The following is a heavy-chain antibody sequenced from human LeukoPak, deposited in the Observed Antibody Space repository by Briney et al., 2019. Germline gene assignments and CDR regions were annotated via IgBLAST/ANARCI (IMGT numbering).Heavy chain of an antibody. J-gene: IGHJ4*02. D-gene: IGHD2-21*01. Sequence: SETLSLACTVSGGSISSYYWSWIRQPPGKGLEWIGYIYYSGSTNYNPSLKSRVTISVDTSKKQFSLKLSSVTAADTAVYYCARGVWSLDYWGQGTLVTVPS. CDR1: GGSISSYY. CDR2: IYYSGST. V-gene: IGHV4-59*01. CDR3: ARGVWSLDY.